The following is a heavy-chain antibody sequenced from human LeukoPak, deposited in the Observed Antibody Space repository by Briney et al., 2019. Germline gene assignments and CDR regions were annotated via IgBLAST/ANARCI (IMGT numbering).Heavy chain of an antibody. D-gene: IGHD4-17*01. Sequence: GASVKVSCKVSGYTLTELSMYWVRQAPGKGLEWMGGFDPEDGETIYAQEFQGRVTMTEDTSTDTAYMELSSLRSEDTPVYYCATDPRGDYFVVQGWGQGTLVTVSS. J-gene: IGHJ4*02. CDR3: ATDPRGDYFVVQG. CDR2: FDPEDGET. CDR1: GYTLTELS. V-gene: IGHV1-24*01.